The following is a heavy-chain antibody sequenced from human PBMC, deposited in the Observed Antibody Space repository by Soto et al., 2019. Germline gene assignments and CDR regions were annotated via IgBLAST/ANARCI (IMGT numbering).Heavy chain of an antibody. CDR3: ARVSRDPDYFDP. V-gene: IGHV4-4*02. D-gene: IGHD4-17*01. Sequence: SETLSLTCGVSGGAIGSGYWWNWVRRPPGKGLQWIGEIYHSGGTNYNPSLKSRVSISVDKSKSLFSLNLRSVTAADTAVYYCARVSRDPDYFDPWGQGTLVTVS. CDR1: GGAIGSGYW. CDR2: IYHSGGT. J-gene: IGHJ5*02.